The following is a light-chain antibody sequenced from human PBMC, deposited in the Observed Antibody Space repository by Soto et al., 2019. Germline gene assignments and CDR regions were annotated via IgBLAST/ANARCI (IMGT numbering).Light chain of an antibody. CDR3: QQSYSTPPWT. V-gene: IGKV1-39*01. CDR2: AAS. CDR1: QSISSY. Sequence: DIQMTQSPSSLSASVGDRVTITCQASQSISSYLNWYQQKPGKAPKLLIYAASSLQSEVPSRFSGSGSGTDFTLTISSLQPEDFATYYCQQSYSTPPWTFGQGTKVEIK. J-gene: IGKJ1*01.